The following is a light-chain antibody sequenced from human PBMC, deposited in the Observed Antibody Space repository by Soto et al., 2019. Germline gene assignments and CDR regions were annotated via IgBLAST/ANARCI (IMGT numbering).Light chain of an antibody. J-gene: IGKJ4*01. Sequence: EIVLTQSPGTLSLSPGEGATLSCRASQSVRGNYLAWYQQKPGQAPRLLIYGASSRASGIPDRFSGSGSGTDFTLTISRLEPEDFAFYHCQQYGNSPAITFGGGTKVEIK. V-gene: IGKV3-20*01. CDR3: QQYGNSPAIT. CDR2: GAS. CDR1: QSVRGNY.